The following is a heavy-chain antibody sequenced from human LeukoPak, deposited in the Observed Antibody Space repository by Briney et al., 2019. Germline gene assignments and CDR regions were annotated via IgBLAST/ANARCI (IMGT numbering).Heavy chain of an antibody. V-gene: IGHV3-21*01. CDR3: ARDSRGEGGLDWLLRTPTVKGYYYGMDV. CDR1: GFTFSSYS. Sequence: GGSLRLSCAASGFTFSSYSMNWVRQAPGKGLEWVSSISSSSSYIYYADSVKGRFTISRDNAKNSLYLQMNSLRAEDTAVYYCARDSRGEGGLDWLLRTPTVKGYYYGMDVWGQGTTVTVSS. J-gene: IGHJ6*02. CDR2: ISSSSSYI. D-gene: IGHD3-9*01.